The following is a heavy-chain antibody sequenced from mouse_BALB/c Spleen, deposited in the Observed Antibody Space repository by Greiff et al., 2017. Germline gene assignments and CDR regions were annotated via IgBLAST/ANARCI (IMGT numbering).Heavy chain of an antibody. J-gene: IGHJ2*01. CDR3: ARGGEYVPFDY. CDR1: GFTFSDYY. CDR2: ISDGGSYT. Sequence: EVMLVESGGGLVKPGGSLKLSCAASGFTFSDYYMYWVRQTPEKRLEWVATISDGGSYTYYPDSVKGRFTISRDNAKNNLYLQMSSLKSEDTAMYYCARGGEYVPFDYWGQGTTLTVSS. D-gene: IGHD2-13*01. V-gene: IGHV5-4*02.